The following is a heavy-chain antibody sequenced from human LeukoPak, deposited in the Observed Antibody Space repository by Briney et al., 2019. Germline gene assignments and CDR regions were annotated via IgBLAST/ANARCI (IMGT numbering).Heavy chain of an antibody. D-gene: IGHD3-10*01. CDR3: ARGPDYGARSDYLDY. V-gene: IGHV3-30*03. CDR2: ISYDGSNK. CDR1: GFTFSSYG. Sequence: PGRSLRLSCAASGFTFSSYGMHWVRQAPGKGLEWVAVISYDGSNKYYADSVKGRFTISRDNSKNTLFLQMNSLRAEDTAVYYCARGPDYGARSDYLDYWGQGTLVTVSS. J-gene: IGHJ4*02.